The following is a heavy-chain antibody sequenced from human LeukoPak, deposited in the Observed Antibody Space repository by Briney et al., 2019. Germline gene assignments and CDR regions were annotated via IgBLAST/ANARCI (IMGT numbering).Heavy chain of an antibody. CDR1: GGSISRYY. Sequence: PSETLSLICTVSGGSISRYYWSWIRQPPGKGLEWIGYVYYTGSTNYNPSLKSRVTISIDTSKNQFSLKLSSVTAADTAVYYCATSSDTASAYWGQGTLVTVSS. D-gene: IGHD5-18*01. CDR3: ATSSDTASAY. J-gene: IGHJ4*02. CDR2: VYYTGST. V-gene: IGHV4-59*08.